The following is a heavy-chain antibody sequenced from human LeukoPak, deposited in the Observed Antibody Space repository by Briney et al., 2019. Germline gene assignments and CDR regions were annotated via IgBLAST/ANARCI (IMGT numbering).Heavy chain of an antibody. Sequence: PSQTLSLTCAVSGGSISSGGYSWSWIRQPPGQGLEWIGYIYHSGSTYYNPSLKSRVTISVDRSKNQFSLKLSSVTAADTAVYYCARGSDSSSWTFDYWGQGTLVTVSS. CDR2: IYHSGST. CDR1: GGSISSGGYS. J-gene: IGHJ4*02. D-gene: IGHD6-13*01. V-gene: IGHV4-30-2*01. CDR3: ARGSDSSSWTFDY.